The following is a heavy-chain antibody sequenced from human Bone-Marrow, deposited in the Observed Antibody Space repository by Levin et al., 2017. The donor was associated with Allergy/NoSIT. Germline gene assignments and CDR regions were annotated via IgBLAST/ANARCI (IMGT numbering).Heavy chain of an antibody. CDR1: GFTFSSYG. Sequence: GESLKISCAASGFTFSSYGMHWVRQAPGKGLEWVAVISYDGSNKYYADSVKGRFTISRDNSKNTLYLQMNSPRAEDTAVYYCAKDITTGDAFDIWGQGTMVTVSS. CDR2: ISYDGSNK. D-gene: IGHD1-1*01. V-gene: IGHV3-30*18. J-gene: IGHJ3*02. CDR3: AKDITTGDAFDI.